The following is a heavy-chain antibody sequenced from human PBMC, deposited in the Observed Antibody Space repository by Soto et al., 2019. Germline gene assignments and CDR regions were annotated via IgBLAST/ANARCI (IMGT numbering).Heavy chain of an antibody. CDR2: TYYRSKWYN. J-gene: IGHJ4*02. CDR3: AREPRGGDCTNGVCYGQ. D-gene: IGHD2-8*01. V-gene: IGHV6-1*01. Sequence: QVQLQQSGPGLVKPSQTLSLTCAISGDSVSSNSAAWNWIRQSPSRGLEWLGRTYYRSKWYNGYAVSVKSRITINPDTSKNQFSLQLNSVTPEDTAVYYCAREPRGGDCTNGVCYGQWGQGTLVTVSS. CDR1: GDSVSSNSAA.